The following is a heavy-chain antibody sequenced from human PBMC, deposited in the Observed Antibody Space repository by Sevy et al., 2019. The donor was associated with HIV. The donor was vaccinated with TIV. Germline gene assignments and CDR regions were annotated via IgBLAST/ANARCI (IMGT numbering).Heavy chain of an antibody. Sequence: GGSLRLSCAASGFTFRTYAMNWVRQAPGKGLEWVSGISGSGGSTYYADSVKGRFTISRDNSKNTLYLQMNSLRAEVTAVYYCAQDYYDSSGYYPMDAFDIWGHGTMVTVSS. CDR3: AQDYYDSSGYYPMDAFDI. V-gene: IGHV3-23*01. D-gene: IGHD3-22*01. CDR1: GFTFRTYA. J-gene: IGHJ3*02. CDR2: ISGSGGST.